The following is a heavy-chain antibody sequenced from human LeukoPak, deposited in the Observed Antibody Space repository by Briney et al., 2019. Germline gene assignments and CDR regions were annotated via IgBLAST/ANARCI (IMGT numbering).Heavy chain of an antibody. V-gene: IGHV4-61*02. J-gene: IGHJ6*03. CDR1: GGSISSGSYY. CDR3: ARAPMPNYYYYYMDV. Sequence: SDTLSLTCTVSGGSISSGSYYWSWIRQPAGKGLEWIGRIYTSGSTNYNPSLRSRVTISVDTSKNQFSLKLSSVTAADTAVYYCARAPMPNYYYYYMDVWGKGTTVTVSS. CDR2: IYTSGST. D-gene: IGHD2-2*01.